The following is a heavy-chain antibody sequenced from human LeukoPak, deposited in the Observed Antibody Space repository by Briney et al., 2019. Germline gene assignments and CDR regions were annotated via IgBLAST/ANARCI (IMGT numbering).Heavy chain of an antibody. CDR1: GYTFTSYD. CDR3: ARDRLITMVIDY. Sequence: ASVKVSCKASGYTFTSYDINWVRQATGQGLEWMGWMNPNSGNTGYAQKFQGRVTITADKSTSTAYMELSSLRSEDTAVYHCARDRLITMVIDYWGQGTLVTVSS. D-gene: IGHD3-10*01. J-gene: IGHJ4*02. CDR2: MNPNSGNT. V-gene: IGHV1-8*01.